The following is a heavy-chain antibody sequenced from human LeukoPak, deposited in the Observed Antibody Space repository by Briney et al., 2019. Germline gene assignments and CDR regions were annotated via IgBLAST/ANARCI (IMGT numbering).Heavy chain of an antibody. D-gene: IGHD3-3*01. J-gene: IGHJ4*02. CDR1: GFTFSGSG. CDR3: ARDYGFWSGYYSPTRGYFGY. V-gene: IGHV3-30*02. Sequence: GGSLRLSCAASGFTFSGSGMHWVRQAPGKGLEWVTCIRYDGSNKYYTDSVKGRFTISRDNSKNTLYLQMDSRRAEDTAVYYCARDYGFWSGYYSPTRGYFGYWGQGTLVTVSS. CDR2: IRYDGSNK.